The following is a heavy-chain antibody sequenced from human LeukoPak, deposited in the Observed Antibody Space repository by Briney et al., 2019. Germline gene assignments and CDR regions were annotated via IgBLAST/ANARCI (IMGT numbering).Heavy chain of an antibody. CDR1: AVSISSSNYY. D-gene: IGHD4-17*01. V-gene: IGHV4-39*01. J-gene: IGHJ4*02. CDR3: ARHSETTPDY. Sequence: PSETLSLNCTGYAVSISSSNYYWGWLRQPPGKGLEWIGGFYYSGSTYYNPTLKSRATISVDTSKNQFSLKLRSVTAADTAVYYCARHSETTPDYWGQGTLVTVSS. CDR2: FYYSGST.